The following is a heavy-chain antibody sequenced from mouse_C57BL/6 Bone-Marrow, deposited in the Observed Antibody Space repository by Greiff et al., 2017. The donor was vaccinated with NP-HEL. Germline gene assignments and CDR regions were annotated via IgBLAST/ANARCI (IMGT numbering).Heavy chain of an antibody. CDR1: GYTFTSYW. CDR2: INPSNGGT. V-gene: IGHV1-53*01. Sequence: VKLQQPGTELVKPGASVKLSCKASGYTFTSYWMHWVKQRPGQGLEWIGNINPSNGGTNYNEKFKSKATLTVDKSSSTAYMQLSSLTSEDSAVYYCARNDYYDPWYFDVWGTGTTVTVSS. CDR3: ARNDYYDPWYFDV. D-gene: IGHD2-4*01. J-gene: IGHJ1*03.